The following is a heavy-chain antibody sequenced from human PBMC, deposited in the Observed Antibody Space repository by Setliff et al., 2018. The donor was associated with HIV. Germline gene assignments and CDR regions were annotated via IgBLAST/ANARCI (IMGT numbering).Heavy chain of an antibody. Sequence: ASVKVSCKASGYTFTNYYMHWVRQAPGRGLEWMGIINPNGGSTNYAQKFEGRVAMTADTSTNNVHMYLSSLRSEDTAIYYCARGGPGSSFGYDWFDPWGQGTPVTVSS. CDR2: INPNGGST. V-gene: IGHV1-46*01. CDR1: GYTFTNYY. CDR3: ARGGPGSSFGYDWFDP. D-gene: IGHD5-18*01. J-gene: IGHJ5*02.